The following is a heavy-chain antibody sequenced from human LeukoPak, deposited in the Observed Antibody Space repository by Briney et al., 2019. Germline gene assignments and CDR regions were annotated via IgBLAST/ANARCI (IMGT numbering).Heavy chain of an antibody. D-gene: IGHD2-15*01. CDR2: ISSSSSYI. J-gene: IGHJ3*02. Sequence: GGSLRLSCAASGFTFSSYSMNWVRQAPGKGLEWVSSISSSSSYIYYADSVKGRFTISRDNAKNSLYLQMNSLRAEDTAVYYCARDGGGGRARAFDIWGQGTMVTVSS. CDR3: ARDGGGGRARAFDI. V-gene: IGHV3-21*01. CDR1: GFTFSSYS.